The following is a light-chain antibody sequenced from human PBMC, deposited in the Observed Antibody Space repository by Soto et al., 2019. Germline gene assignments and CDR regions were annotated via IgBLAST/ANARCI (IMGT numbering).Light chain of an antibody. CDR1: SSNIGNHY. Sequence: QSVLTQPPSASGTPGQRVTISCSGSSSNIGNHYVSWYQQLPGTAPKLLIYKNFQRPSGVPDRFSGSKSGTSASLAISGLRSEDEADYYCAAWDDSLSGLFGGGTKVTVL. CDR3: AAWDDSLSGL. V-gene: IGLV1-47*01. J-gene: IGLJ2*01. CDR2: KNF.